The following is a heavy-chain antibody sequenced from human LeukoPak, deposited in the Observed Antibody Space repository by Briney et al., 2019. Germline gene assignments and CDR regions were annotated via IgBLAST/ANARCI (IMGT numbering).Heavy chain of an antibody. Sequence: PGRSLRLSCAASGFTFSSYGMHWVRQAPGKGLEWVAVICYDGSNKYYADSVKGRFTISRDNSKNTLYLQMNSLRAEDTAVYYCARDSPYCSSTSCHGGYYGMDVWGKETTVTVSS. V-gene: IGHV3-33*01. D-gene: IGHD2-2*01. CDR3: ARDSPYCSSTSCHGGYYGMDV. CDR2: ICYDGSNK. CDR1: GFTFSSYG. J-gene: IGHJ6*04.